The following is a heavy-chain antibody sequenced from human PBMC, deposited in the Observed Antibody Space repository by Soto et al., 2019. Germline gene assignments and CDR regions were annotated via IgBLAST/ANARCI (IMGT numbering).Heavy chain of an antibody. CDR1: GFTFSSYA. V-gene: IGHV3-30-3*01. Sequence: QVQLVESGGGVVQPGRSLRLSCAASGFTFSSYAMHWVRQAPGKGLEWVAVISDDGSNKYYANSVKGRFTISRDNSKNRLYLQMNSLRAEDTAVYYCARDLEMATKSPGDYWGQGTLVTVSS. CDR2: ISDDGSNK. D-gene: IGHD5-12*01. CDR3: ARDLEMATKSPGDY. J-gene: IGHJ4*02.